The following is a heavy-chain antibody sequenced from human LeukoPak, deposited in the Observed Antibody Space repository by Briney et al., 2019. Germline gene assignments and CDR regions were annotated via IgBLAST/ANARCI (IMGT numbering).Heavy chain of an antibody. D-gene: IGHD3-22*01. CDR1: GGSISSYH. CDR3: ARQGPGGYYDSSGYYVLYWYFDL. V-gene: IGHV4-59*08. J-gene: IGHJ2*01. Sequence: SETLSLTCTVSGGSISSYHWNWIRQPPGRGQEWIWYIHYSGSTDYNPALKSRVTISVDTSKHQLSLKLSSVTAADTAVYYCARQGPGGYYDSSGYYVLYWYFDLWGRGTLVTVSS. CDR2: IHYSGST.